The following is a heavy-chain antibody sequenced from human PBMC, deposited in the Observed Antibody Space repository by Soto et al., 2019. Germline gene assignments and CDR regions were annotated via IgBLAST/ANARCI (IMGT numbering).Heavy chain of an antibody. J-gene: IGHJ1*01. CDR2: ISGYNGNT. CDR3: ARGGSSWSAEYYQH. CDR1: GYTFTNYG. Sequence: QVPLVQSGAEVKKPGASVKVSCKTSGYTFTNYGISWVRQAPGQGPEWMGWISGYNGNTNDAQQLQGRVTMTTDTSTSTGYMGLRSLRSDDTAVYYCARGGSSWSAEYYQHWGQGTLVIVSS. D-gene: IGHD6-13*01. V-gene: IGHV1-18*01.